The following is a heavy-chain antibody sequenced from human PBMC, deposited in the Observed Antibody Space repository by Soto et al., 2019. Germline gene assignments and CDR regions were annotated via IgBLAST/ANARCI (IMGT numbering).Heavy chain of an antibody. J-gene: IGHJ3*02. CDR2: IYYSGST. D-gene: IGHD3-10*01. CDR3: ARVRQAFDI. CDR1: GGSISSYY. Sequence: NPSGTLSLTCTVSGGSISSYYWSWIRQPPGKGLEWIGYIYYSGSTNYNPSLKSRVTISVDTSKNQFSLKLSSVTTADTAVYYCARVRQAFDIWGQGTMVTVSS. V-gene: IGHV4-59*01.